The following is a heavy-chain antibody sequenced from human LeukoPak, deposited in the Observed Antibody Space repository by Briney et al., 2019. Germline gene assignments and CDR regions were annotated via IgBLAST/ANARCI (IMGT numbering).Heavy chain of an antibody. J-gene: IGHJ4*02. Sequence: SETLSLTCTVCGGSISSYYWSWIRQPPGKGLEWIGYIYYSGSTNYNPSLKSRVTISVDTSKNQFSLKLSSVTAADTAVYYCARHDDDYGDSYYFDYWGQGTLVTVSS. CDR1: GGSISSYY. CDR2: IYYSGST. CDR3: ARHDDDYGDSYYFDY. V-gene: IGHV4-59*08. D-gene: IGHD4-17*01.